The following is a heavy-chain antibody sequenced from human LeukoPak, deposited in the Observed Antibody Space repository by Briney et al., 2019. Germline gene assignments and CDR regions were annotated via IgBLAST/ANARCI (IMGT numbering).Heavy chain of an antibody. D-gene: IGHD2-2*01. J-gene: IGHJ4*02. V-gene: IGHV3-21*01. CDR1: GFTFSSYS. Sequence: PGGSLRLSCAASGFTFSSYSMNWVRQAPGKGLEWVSSISSSSSYKYYADSVKGRFPISRHNSKNSLYLQMNSPGAEETAVYYCARERKRDCSSSSCSRGAGYWGQGTLVTVSS. CDR2: ISSSSSYK. CDR3: ARERKRDCSSSSCSRGAGY.